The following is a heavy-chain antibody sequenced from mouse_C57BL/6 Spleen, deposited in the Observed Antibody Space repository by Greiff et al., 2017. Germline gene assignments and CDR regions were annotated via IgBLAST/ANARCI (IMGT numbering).Heavy chain of an antibody. CDR1: GYTFTDYY. V-gene: IGHV1-26*01. Sequence: VQLQQSGPELVKPGASVKISCKASGYTFTDYYMNWVKQSHGKSLEWIGDITPNNGGTSYNQKFKGKATLTVDKSSSTAYMELRSLTSEDSAVYYCALNYGNLYYFDYWGQGTTLTGSS. D-gene: IGHD2-1*01. CDR3: ALNYGNLYYFDY. J-gene: IGHJ2*01. CDR2: ITPNNGGT.